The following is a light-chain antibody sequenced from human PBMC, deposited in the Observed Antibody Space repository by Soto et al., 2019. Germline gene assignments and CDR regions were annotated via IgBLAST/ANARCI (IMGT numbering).Light chain of an antibody. CDR2: DAS. CDR1: QSVSRSY. V-gene: IGKV3-20*01. Sequence: EIVLTQSPGTLSLTPGERATLSCRASQSVSRSYLAWYQQKFGQAPRLLIYDASSRATGVPDRFSGSGSGTDFTLTISRLEPEDFAVYYCLQYGSSPRTFGQGTKVEIK. J-gene: IGKJ1*01. CDR3: LQYGSSPRT.